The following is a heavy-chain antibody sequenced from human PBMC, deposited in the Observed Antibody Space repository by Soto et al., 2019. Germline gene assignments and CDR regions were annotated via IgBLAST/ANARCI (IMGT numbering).Heavy chain of an antibody. CDR3: ARERAYSGYDYARLDYYYGMDV. CDR1: GFTFSSYG. Sequence: GGSLRLSCAASGFTFSSYGMHWVRQAPGKGLEWVAVIWYDGSNKYYADSVKGRFTISRDNSKNTLYLQMNSLRAEDTAVYYCARERAYSGYDYARLDYYYGMDVWGQGTTVTVSS. CDR2: IWYDGSNK. D-gene: IGHD5-12*01. J-gene: IGHJ6*02. V-gene: IGHV3-33*01.